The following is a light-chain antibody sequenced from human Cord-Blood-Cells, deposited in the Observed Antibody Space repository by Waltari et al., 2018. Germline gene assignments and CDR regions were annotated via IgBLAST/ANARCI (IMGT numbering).Light chain of an antibody. CDR2: WAS. CDR1: QSVLYSSNNKNY. CDR3: QQYYSTPYT. V-gene: IGKV4-1*01. Sequence: DIVMTQSPDSLAVSLGERATINCKSSQSVLYSSNNKNYLAWYQQKPGQPPKLLIYWASTRESGVPDQFSGSGSGTDCTLTSSSLQAEDVAVYYCQQYYSTPYTFGQGTKLEIK. J-gene: IGKJ2*01.